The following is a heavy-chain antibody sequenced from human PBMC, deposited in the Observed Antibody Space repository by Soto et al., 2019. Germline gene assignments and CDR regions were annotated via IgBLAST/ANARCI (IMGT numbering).Heavy chain of an antibody. CDR2: INHSGST. Sequence: SETLSLTCAVYGGSFSGYYWSWIRQPPGKGLEWIGEINHSGSTSYNPSLKSRVTISVDTSKNQFSLKLSSVTAADTAVYYCARVRYSYGYYYYYGMDVWGQGTTVTVSS. CDR3: ARVRYSYGYYYYYGMDV. J-gene: IGHJ6*02. D-gene: IGHD5-18*01. CDR1: GGSFSGYY. V-gene: IGHV4-34*01.